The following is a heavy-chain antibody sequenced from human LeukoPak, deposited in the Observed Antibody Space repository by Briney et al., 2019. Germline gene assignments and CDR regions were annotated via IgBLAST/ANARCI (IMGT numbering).Heavy chain of an antibody. Sequence: GGSLRLSCAASGFTFSSYGMSWVRQAPGKGLEWVSGISGSGGSTYYADSVKGRFTISRDNAKNSLYLQMNSLRAEDTAVYYCARGRGYSYGYSGFAFDIWGQGTMVTVSS. CDR3: ARGRGYSYGYSGFAFDI. V-gene: IGHV3-23*01. CDR2: ISGSGGST. D-gene: IGHD5-18*01. CDR1: GFTFSSYG. J-gene: IGHJ3*02.